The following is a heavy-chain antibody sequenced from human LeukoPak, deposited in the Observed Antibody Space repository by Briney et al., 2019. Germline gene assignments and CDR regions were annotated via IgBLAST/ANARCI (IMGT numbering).Heavy chain of an antibody. CDR1: GGTFSSYA. CDR3: APGPITMIVVVANDAFDI. J-gene: IGHJ3*02. D-gene: IGHD3-22*01. CDR2: IIPILGIA. V-gene: IGHV1-69*04. Sequence: SVKVSCKASGGTFSSYAISWVRQAPGQGLEWMGRIIPILGIANYAQKFQGRVTIHADKSTSTAYMELRSLRSEDTAVYYCAPGPITMIVVVANDAFDIWGQGTMVTVSS.